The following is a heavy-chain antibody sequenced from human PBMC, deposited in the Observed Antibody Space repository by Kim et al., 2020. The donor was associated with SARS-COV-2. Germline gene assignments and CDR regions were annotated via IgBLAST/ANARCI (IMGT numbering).Heavy chain of an antibody. D-gene: IGHD6-13*01. J-gene: IGHJ4*02. CDR1: GYIFTTYG. V-gene: IGHV1-3*04. CDR2: INTGTGTT. Sequence: ASVKVSCKASGYIFTTYGIYWVRQAPGQSLEWVGSINTGTGTTKYSQNFQDRVSIIRDTSTNTAYLELTSLRAEDTAVYYCAREARIGSAAYFDYWGQGSQVIVSS. CDR3: AREARIGSAAYFDY.